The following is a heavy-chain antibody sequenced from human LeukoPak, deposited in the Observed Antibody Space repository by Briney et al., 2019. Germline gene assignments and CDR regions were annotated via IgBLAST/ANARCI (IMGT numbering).Heavy chain of an antibody. CDR3: AREAEYSSSHLNY. CDR2: INHSGST. V-gene: IGHV4-34*01. D-gene: IGHD6-6*01. CDR1: GGSISSYY. J-gene: IGHJ4*02. Sequence: PSETLSLTCTVSGGSISSYYWSWIRQPPGKGLEWIGEINHSGSTNYNPSLTSRVTISVDTSKNQFSLKLSSVTAADTAVYYCAREAEYSSSHLNYWGQGTLVTVSS.